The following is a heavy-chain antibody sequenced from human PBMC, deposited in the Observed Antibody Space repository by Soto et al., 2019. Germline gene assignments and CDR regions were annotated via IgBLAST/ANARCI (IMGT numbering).Heavy chain of an antibody. V-gene: IGHV3-30*18. J-gene: IGHJ6*02. CDR1: GFTFSSYG. CDR2: ISYDGSNK. Sequence: QVQLVESGGGVVQPGRSLRLSCAASGFTFSSYGMHWVRQAPGKGLEWVAVISYDGSNKYYADSVKGRFTISRDNSKNTLYLQMNSLRAEDTAVYYCAKSPADKRLWFGEGGMDVWGQGTTVTVSS. CDR3: AKSPADKRLWFGEGGMDV. D-gene: IGHD3-10*01.